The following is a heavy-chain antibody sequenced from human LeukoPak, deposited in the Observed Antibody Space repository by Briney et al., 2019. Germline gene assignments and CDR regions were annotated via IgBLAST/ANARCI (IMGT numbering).Heavy chain of an antibody. Sequence: GGSLRLSCAASGFTFSSYSMNWVRQAPGKGLEWVSSISSSSYIYYADSVKGRFTTSRDNAKNSLYLQMNSLRAEDTAVYYCARGPAYSSGWSLDYWGQGTLVTVSS. D-gene: IGHD6-19*01. CDR3: ARGPAYSSGWSLDY. CDR2: ISSSSYI. CDR1: GFTFSSYS. J-gene: IGHJ4*02. V-gene: IGHV3-21*01.